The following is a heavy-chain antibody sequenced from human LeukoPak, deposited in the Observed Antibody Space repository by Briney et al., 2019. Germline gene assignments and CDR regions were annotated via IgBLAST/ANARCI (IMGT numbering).Heavy chain of an antibody. CDR1: GFTFSSYA. CDR2: ISYDGSNK. CDR3: ARGSIVGATLHFDY. J-gene: IGHJ4*02. D-gene: IGHD1-26*01. Sequence: GGSLRLSCAASGFTFSSYAMHWVRQAPGKGLEWVAVISYDGSNKYYADSVKGRFTISRDNSKNTLYLQMNSLRAEDTAVYYCARGSIVGATLHFDYWGQGTLVTVSS. V-gene: IGHV3-30-3*01.